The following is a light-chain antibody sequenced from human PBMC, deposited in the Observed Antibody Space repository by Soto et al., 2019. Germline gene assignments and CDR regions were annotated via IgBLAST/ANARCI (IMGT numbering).Light chain of an antibody. CDR1: QSVSSIY. Sequence: IVLTQSPDTLSLSPVERDTLSCRASQSVSSIYLGWYQQKPGQAPRLLLYGASTRATGIPVRFSGSGFGTEFTLTISSLQSEDFAVYYCQQYKNWPLFGQGTRLEI. V-gene: IGKV3-15*01. J-gene: IGKJ5*01. CDR2: GAS. CDR3: QQYKNWPL.